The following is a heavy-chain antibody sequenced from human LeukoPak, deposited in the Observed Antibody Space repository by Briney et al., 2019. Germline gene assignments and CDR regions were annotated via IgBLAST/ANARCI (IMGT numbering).Heavy chain of an antibody. CDR3: AKGGDNWFDP. V-gene: IGHV1-69*04. CDR2: IIPILGIA. D-gene: IGHD3-16*01. CDR1: GGTFSSYA. Sequence: GASVKVSFKSSGGTFSSYAISWVRQAPGQGLEWMGRIIPILGIANYAQKFQGRVTITADKSTSTAYMELSSLRSEDTAVYYCAKGGDNWFDPWGQGTLVTVSS. J-gene: IGHJ5*02.